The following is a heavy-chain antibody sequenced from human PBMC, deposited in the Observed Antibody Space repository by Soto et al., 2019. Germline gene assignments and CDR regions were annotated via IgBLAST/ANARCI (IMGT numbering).Heavy chain of an antibody. J-gene: IGHJ6*02. CDR2: IIPIFGTA. V-gene: IGHV1-69*06. CDR1: GGTFSSYA. D-gene: IGHD6-6*01. CDR3: ARNIAALHTEYYYYYDMDV. Sequence: QVQLVQSGAEVKKPGSSVKVSCKASGGTFSSYAISWVRQAPGQGLEWMGGIIPIFGTANYAQKFQGRVTITADKSTSTAYMELSSLRSEDTAVYYCARNIAALHTEYYYYYDMDVWGQGTTVTVSS.